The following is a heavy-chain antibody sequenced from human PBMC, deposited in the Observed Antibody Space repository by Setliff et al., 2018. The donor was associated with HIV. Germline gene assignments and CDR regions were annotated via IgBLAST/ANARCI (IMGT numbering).Heavy chain of an antibody. CDR2: INPNSGGT. CDR1: GYTFTGYY. Sequence: GASVKVSCKASGYTFTGYYLHWVRQAPGQGLEWMGWINPNSGGTNSAQKFQGRVTMTSDTSISTAYMELSRLRSDDTAVYYCARDRYHYGSSGYVRYFDSWGQGTLVTVSS. CDR3: ARDRYHYGSSGYVRYFDS. D-gene: IGHD3-22*01. V-gene: IGHV1-2*02. J-gene: IGHJ4*02.